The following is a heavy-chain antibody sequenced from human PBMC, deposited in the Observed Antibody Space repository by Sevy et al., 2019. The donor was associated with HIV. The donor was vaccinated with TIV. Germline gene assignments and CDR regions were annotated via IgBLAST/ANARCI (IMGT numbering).Heavy chain of an antibody. J-gene: IGHJ4*02. V-gene: IGHV3-7*03. CDR1: GFIFRDYW. CDR2: IRLDGSAR. D-gene: IGHD4-17*01. CDR3: ARAFRREAYAPDY. Sequence: GGSLRLSCAASGFIFRDYWMTWVRQAPGKGLEWVATIRLDGSARYYASSVKGRFTISRDNAKNSLFLQMNSLRVEDTAVYYCARAFRREAYAPDYWGQGSLVTVSS.